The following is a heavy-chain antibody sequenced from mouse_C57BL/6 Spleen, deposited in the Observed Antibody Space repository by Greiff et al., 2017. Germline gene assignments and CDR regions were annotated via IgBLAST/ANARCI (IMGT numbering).Heavy chain of an antibody. Sequence: EVKLVESGGGLVQPGGSLKLSCAASGFTFSDYYMYWVRQTPEKRLEWVAYISNGGGSTYYPDTVKGRFTISRDNAKNTLYLQMSRLKSEDTAMYYCARRGSMALDYWGQGTTLTVSS. CDR1: GFTFSDYY. V-gene: IGHV5-12*01. CDR2: ISNGGGST. CDR3: ARRGSMALDY. D-gene: IGHD1-1*02. J-gene: IGHJ2*01.